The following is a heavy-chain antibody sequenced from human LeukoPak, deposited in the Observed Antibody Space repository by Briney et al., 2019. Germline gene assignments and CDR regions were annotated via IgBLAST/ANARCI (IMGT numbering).Heavy chain of an antibody. CDR3: ARSAPGVVGYFDY. CDR1: GGTFSSYA. D-gene: IGHD3-3*01. J-gene: IGHJ4*02. Sequence: SVKVSCKASGGTFSSYAIIWVRQAPGQGLEWMGRIIPILGIANYAQKFQGRVTITADKSTSTAYMELSSLRSEDTAVYYCARSAPGVVGYFDYWGQGTLVTVSS. CDR2: IIPILGIA. V-gene: IGHV1-69*04.